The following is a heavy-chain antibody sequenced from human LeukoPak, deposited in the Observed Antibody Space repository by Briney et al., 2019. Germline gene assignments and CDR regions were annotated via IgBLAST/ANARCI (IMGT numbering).Heavy chain of an antibody. J-gene: IGHJ6*02. CDR2: NYYSGST. Sequence: SEIPSITCTVSGGSISSYYWSRRWQPPGKGLEWSGNNYYSGSTNYTPSLKRRVTISVDTSKNQFSLKLSSVTAADTAVYYCARDGAIKSRIAAAGSYYYYGMDVWGQGTTVTVSS. V-gene: IGHV4-59*01. CDR1: GGSISSYY. CDR3: ARDGAIKSRIAAAGSYYYYGMDV. D-gene: IGHD6-13*01.